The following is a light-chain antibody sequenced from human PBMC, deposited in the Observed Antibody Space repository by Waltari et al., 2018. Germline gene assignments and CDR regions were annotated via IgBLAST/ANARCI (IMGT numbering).Light chain of an antibody. CDR2: TDN. CDR3: ATWDDSLNGWV. CDR1: TSNIGRNA. V-gene: IGLV1-44*01. Sequence: QSVLTQPTSASGTPGQRVTISCSGSTSNIGRNAVHWYQQLPETAPKLLIYTDNQRPSGVPDRFSGSKSGTSASLAISGLQSEDEADYHCATWDDSLNGWVFGGGTKVTVL. J-gene: IGLJ3*02.